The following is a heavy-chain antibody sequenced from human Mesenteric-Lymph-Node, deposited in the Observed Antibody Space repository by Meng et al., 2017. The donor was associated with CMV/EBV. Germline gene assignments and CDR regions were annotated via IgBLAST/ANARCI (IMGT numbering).Heavy chain of an antibody. CDR1: GGSFSGYY. CDR3: ARGSSYDILTGYFDY. CDR2: INHSGST. Sequence: VQLRQWGAGLVKPSEPLSVTCAFYGGSFSGYYWNWIRQSPEKGLEWIGEINHSGSTTYNPSFTSRIIISVDTSTNQISLNMSSVTAADTAVYYCARGSSYDILTGYFDYWGQGALVTVSS. J-gene: IGHJ4*02. V-gene: IGHV4-34*01. D-gene: IGHD3-9*01.